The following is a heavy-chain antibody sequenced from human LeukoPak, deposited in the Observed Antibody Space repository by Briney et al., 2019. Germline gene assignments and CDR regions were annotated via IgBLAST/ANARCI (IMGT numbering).Heavy chain of an antibody. V-gene: IGHV3-11*01. Sequence: PGGSLRLSCAASGFTFNDYYMSWIRQTPGKGLEWLSYINIGGTNTHYADSVKGRFTISRDNAKKSLYLEMNNLRAEDTAVYYCATDGAGFDTWGQGVLVTVSS. CDR3: ATDGAGFDT. CDR2: INIGGTNT. J-gene: IGHJ5*02. CDR1: GFTFNDYY.